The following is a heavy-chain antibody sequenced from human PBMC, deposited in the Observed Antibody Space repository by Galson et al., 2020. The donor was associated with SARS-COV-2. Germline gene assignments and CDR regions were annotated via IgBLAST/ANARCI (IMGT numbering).Heavy chain of an antibody. Sequence: SETLSLTCAVYGGSFSGYYWSWIRQPPGKGLEWIGEINHSGSTNYNSSLKSRVTISVDTSKNQFSLKLSSVTAADTAVYYCASLGYYYDSSGYEPYAFDIWGQGTMVTVSS. D-gene: IGHD3-22*01. CDR2: INHSGST. J-gene: IGHJ3*02. CDR1: GGSFSGYY. CDR3: ASLGYYYDSSGYEPYAFDI. V-gene: IGHV4-34*01.